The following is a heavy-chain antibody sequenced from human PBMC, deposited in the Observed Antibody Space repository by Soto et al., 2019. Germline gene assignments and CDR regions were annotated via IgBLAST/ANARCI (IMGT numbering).Heavy chain of an antibody. D-gene: IGHD3-3*01. CDR2: IYPGDSDT. J-gene: IGHJ5*02. Sequence: GESLKISCKGSGYSFTSYWIGWVRQMPGKGLEWMGIIYPGDSDTRYSPSFQGQVTISADKSISTAYLQWSSLKASDTAMYYCARQAPYYDFWSGYYPNWFDPWGQGTLVTVSS. V-gene: IGHV5-51*01. CDR1: GYSFTSYW. CDR3: ARQAPYYDFWSGYYPNWFDP.